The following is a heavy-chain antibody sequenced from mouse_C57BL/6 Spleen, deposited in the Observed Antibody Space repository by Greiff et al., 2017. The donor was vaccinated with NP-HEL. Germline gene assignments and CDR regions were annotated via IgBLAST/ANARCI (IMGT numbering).Heavy chain of an antibody. J-gene: IGHJ1*03. CDR1: GYSFTSYY. CDR2: IYPGSGNT. CDR3: ASSYYYGSSYGYFDV. D-gene: IGHD1-1*01. Sequence: QVQLKQSGPELVKPGASVKISCKASGYSFTSYYIHWVKQRPGQGLEWIGWIYPGSGNTKYNEKFKGKATLTADTSSSTAYMQLSSLTSEDSAVYYCASSYYYGSSYGYFDVWGTGTTVTVSS. V-gene: IGHV1-66*01.